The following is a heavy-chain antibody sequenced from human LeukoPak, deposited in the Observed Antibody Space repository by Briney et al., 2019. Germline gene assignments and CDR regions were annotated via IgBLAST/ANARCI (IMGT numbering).Heavy chain of an antibody. CDR1: GFTFSSYW. Sequence: PGGSLRLSCAASGFTFSSYWMHWVRQAPGKGLVWVSRINTDGSSTSYADSVKGRFTISRDNAKNMLYLQMNSLRAEDTAVYYRARAKNVGATGDYWGQGTLVTVSS. CDR2: INTDGSST. CDR3: ARAKNVGATGDY. D-gene: IGHD1-26*01. J-gene: IGHJ4*02. V-gene: IGHV3-74*01.